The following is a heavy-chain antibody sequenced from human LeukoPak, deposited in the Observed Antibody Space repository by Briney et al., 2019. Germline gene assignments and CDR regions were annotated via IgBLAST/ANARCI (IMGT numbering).Heavy chain of an antibody. V-gene: IGHV3-13*01. D-gene: IGHD2-2*01. Sequence: PGGSLRLSCAASGFTFSNYDMHWVRQATGKGLEWVSAFHTAGDTRYSGSVKGRFATSRENAKNSFYLQMNNLRAGDTAVYYCARGSCSSSSCYERLNGLDVWGQGTPVTVSS. CDR2: FHTAGDT. CDR3: ARGSCSSSSCYERLNGLDV. J-gene: IGHJ6*02. CDR1: GFTFSNYD.